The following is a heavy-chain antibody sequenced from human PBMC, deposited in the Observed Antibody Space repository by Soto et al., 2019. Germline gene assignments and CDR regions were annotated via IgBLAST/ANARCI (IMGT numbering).Heavy chain of an antibody. CDR1: GFTFSSYS. CDR3: ARKGVVVVAADYDYYYGMDG. V-gene: IGHV3-21*01. J-gene: IGHJ6*02. D-gene: IGHD2-15*01. CDR2: ISSSSSYI. Sequence: EVQLVESGGGLVKPGGSLRLSCAASGFTFSSYSMNWVRQAPGKGLEWVSSISSSSSYIYYADSVKGRFTISRDNAKNARGLQMNSLRAEDTAVDYCARKGVVVVAADYDYYYGMDGWGQGTTVTVSS.